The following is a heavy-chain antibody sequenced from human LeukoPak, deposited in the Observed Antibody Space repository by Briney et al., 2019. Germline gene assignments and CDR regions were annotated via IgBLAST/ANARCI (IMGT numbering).Heavy chain of an antibody. CDR3: ANGKVAAGNELDY. CDR2: ISYDGSNK. Sequence: GGSLRLSCAASGFTFSSYGMHWVRQAPGKGLEWVAVISYDGSNKYYADSVKGRFTISRDNSKNTLYLQMNSLRAEDTAVYYCANGKVAAGNELDYWGQGTLVTVSS. V-gene: IGHV3-30*18. J-gene: IGHJ4*02. CDR1: GFTFSSYG. D-gene: IGHD6-13*01.